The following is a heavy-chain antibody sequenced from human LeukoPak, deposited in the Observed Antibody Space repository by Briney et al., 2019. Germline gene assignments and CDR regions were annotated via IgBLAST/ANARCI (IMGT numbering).Heavy chain of an antibody. D-gene: IGHD3-16*01. Sequence: SETLSLTSALYGGSFSGYYWSWVRQPPRKRLEWVGEINHSGSANYNPSLKRRVTISVDTSKKQLSLNLDSLTAPDTAVYYCGRTARRGRYFDYWGQGDLGTVSS. CDR1: GGSFSGYY. J-gene: IGHJ4*02. CDR2: INHSGSA. CDR3: GRTARRGRYFDY. V-gene: IGHV4-34*01.